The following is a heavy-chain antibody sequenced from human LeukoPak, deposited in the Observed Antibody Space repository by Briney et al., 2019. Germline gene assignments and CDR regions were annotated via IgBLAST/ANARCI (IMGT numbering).Heavy chain of an antibody. Sequence: ASVKVSCKVSGYTLTELSIHWVRQAPGKGLEWMGGFDPEDGETIYAQKFQGRVTMTEDTSTDTAYMELSSLRSEDTAVYYCATDGYCSGGSCLFDPWGQGTLVTVSS. J-gene: IGHJ5*02. CDR1: GYTLTELS. CDR2: FDPEDGET. V-gene: IGHV1-24*01. CDR3: ATDGYCSGGSCLFDP. D-gene: IGHD2-15*01.